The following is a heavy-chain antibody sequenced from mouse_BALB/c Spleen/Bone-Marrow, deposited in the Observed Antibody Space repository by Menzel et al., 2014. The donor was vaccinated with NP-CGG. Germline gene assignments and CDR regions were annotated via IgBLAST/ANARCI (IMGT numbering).Heavy chain of an antibody. J-gene: IGHJ2*01. D-gene: IGHD1-1*01. CDR3: VRSGSSSGYFDY. CDR1: GFTFSSFG. CDR2: ISSGSSTI. V-gene: IGHV5-17*02. Sequence: DVQLVESGRGLVQPGGSRKLSCAASGFTFSSFGMHWVRQAPEKGLEWVAYISSGSSTIYYADTVMGRFTISGDNPKNTLFLQMTSLRSEDTAMYYCVRSGSSSGYFDYWGQGTTLTVSS.